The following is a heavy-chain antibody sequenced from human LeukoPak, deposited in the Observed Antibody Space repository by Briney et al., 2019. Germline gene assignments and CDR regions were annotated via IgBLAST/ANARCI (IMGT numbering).Heavy chain of an antibody. V-gene: IGHV1-2*02. J-gene: IGHJ4*02. Sequence: ASVKVSCKASGYTFTDYYMHWVRQAPGQELEWLGWINPNSGGTSYAQKFQGRVTMTRDTSISTAYMEVSRLRSDDTAVYYCATMGATNFDHWGQGTLVTVSS. CDR3: ATMGATNFDH. CDR2: INPNSGGT. D-gene: IGHD1-26*01. CDR1: GYTFTDYY.